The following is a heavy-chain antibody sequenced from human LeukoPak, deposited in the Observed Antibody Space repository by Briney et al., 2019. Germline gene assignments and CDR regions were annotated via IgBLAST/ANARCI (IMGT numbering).Heavy chain of an antibody. CDR2: IYYSGST. Sequence: SETLSLTCTVSGGSISSYYWSWIRQPPGKGLEWIGYIYYSGSTNYNPSLKSRVTISVDTSKNQFSLKLSSVTAADTAVYYCARQIKQQLVPPGYFDYWGQGTLVTVSS. J-gene: IGHJ4*02. CDR3: ARQIKQQLVPPGYFDY. D-gene: IGHD6-13*01. CDR1: GGSISSYY. V-gene: IGHV4-59*01.